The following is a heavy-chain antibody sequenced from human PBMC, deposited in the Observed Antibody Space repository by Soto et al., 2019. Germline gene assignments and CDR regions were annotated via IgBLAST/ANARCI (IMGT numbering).Heavy chain of an antibody. Sequence: SVKVSCKASGFTFINSAVQWVRQARGQRLEWIGWIVVGSGNTNSAQKFQERVTITRDLSTSTAYMELSSLRSEDTAVYYCAASYYYDSSGYYAYYIDYWSQGALVTVSS. V-gene: IGHV1-58*01. J-gene: IGHJ4*02. CDR1: GFTFINSA. D-gene: IGHD3-22*01. CDR2: IVVGSGNT. CDR3: AASYYYDSSGYYAYYIDY.